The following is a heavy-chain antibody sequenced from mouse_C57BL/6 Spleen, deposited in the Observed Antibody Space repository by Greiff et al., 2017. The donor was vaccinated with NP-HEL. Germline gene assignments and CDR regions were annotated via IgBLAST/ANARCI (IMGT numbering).Heavy chain of an antibody. CDR1: GYTFTSYW. CDR3: ARDYYGSSSYWYFDV. V-gene: IGHV1-52*01. D-gene: IGHD1-1*01. J-gene: IGHJ1*03. Sequence: VQLQQSGAELVRPGSSVKLSCKASGYTFTSYWMHWVKQRPIQGLEWIGNIDPSDSETHYNQKFKDKATLTVDKSSSTAYMQLSSLTSEDSAVYYCARDYYGSSSYWYFDVWGTGTTVTVSS. CDR2: IDPSDSET.